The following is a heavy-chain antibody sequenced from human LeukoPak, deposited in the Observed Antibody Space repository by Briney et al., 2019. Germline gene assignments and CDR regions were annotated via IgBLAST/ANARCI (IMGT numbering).Heavy chain of an antibody. CDR3: ARYDFWSGYYSYYYGMDV. CDR1: GGSFSGYY. J-gene: IGHJ6*02. D-gene: IGHD3-3*01. V-gene: IGHV4-34*01. Sequence: SETLSLTCAAHGGSFSGYYWSWIRQPPGKGLEWIGEINHSGSTNYNPSLKSRVTISVDTSKNQFSLKLSSVTAADTAVYYCARYDFWSGYYSYYYGMDVWGQGTTVTVSS. CDR2: INHSGST.